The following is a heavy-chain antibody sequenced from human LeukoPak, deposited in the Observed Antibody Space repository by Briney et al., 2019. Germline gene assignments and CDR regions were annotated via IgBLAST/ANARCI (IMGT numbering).Heavy chain of an antibody. D-gene: IGHD1-1*01. Sequence: SSETLSLTRTVSGGSISSYYWSWIRQPPGKGLEWIGYIYYSGSTNYNPSLKSRVTISVDTSKNQFSLKLSSVTAADTAVYYCARGRNWITIDYWGQGTLVTVSS. CDR2: IYYSGST. CDR1: GGSISSYY. J-gene: IGHJ4*02. V-gene: IGHV4-59*01. CDR3: ARGRNWITIDY.